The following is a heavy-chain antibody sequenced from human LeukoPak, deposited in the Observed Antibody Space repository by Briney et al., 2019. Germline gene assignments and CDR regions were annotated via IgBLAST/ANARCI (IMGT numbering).Heavy chain of an antibody. V-gene: IGHV1-2*02. D-gene: IGHD2-15*01. CDR3: ARGYCSGGSCDLDY. J-gene: IGHJ4*02. CDR2: INPNGGGT. CDR1: GYTFTGYY. Sequence: ASVKVSCKASGYTFTGYYMHWVRQAPGQGLEWMGWINPNGGGTNYAQKFQGRVTMTRDTSISTAYMELSRLRSDDTAVYYCARGYCSGGSCDLDYWGQGTLVTVSS.